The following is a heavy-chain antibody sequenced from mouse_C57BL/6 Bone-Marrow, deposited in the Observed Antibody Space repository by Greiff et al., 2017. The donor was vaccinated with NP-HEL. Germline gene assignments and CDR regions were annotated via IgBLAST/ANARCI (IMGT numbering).Heavy chain of an antibody. J-gene: IGHJ3*01. V-gene: IGHV1-19*01. CDR3: ARVQLRLHVSFAY. CDR2: INPYNGGT. D-gene: IGHD3-2*02. Sequence: EVKLQQSGPVLVKPGASVKMSCKASGYTFTDYYMNWVKQSHGKSLEWIGVINPYNGGTSYNQKFKGKATLTVDKSSSTAYMELNSLTSEDSAVYYCARVQLRLHVSFAYWGQGTLVTVSA. CDR1: GYTFTDYY.